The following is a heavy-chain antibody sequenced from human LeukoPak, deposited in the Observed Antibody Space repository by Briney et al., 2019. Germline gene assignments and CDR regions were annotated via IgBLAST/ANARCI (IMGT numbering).Heavy chain of an antibody. CDR1: GFTFSSYA. J-gene: IGHJ4*02. CDR2: ISGSGGST. CDR3: AKRFGLAAGLAFDY. D-gene: IGHD6-13*01. V-gene: IGHV3-23*01. Sequence: GGFLRLSCAASGFTFSSYAMSWVRQAPGKGLEWVSAISGSGGSTYYADSVKGRFTISRDNSKNTLYLQMNSLRDEDTAVYYFAKRFGLAAGLAFDYWGQGTLVTVSS.